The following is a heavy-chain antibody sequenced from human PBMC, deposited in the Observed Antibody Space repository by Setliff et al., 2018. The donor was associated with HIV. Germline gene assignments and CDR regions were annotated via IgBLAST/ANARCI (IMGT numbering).Heavy chain of an antibody. V-gene: IGHV4-39*01. Sequence: PSETLSLTCTVSGDSIVDTIFYGGWVRQPPGKGLEWIGGVSSSGITYYSASLKSRVTISEDASRNQFSLKLRSVTAADTAIYYCARLGAGWSWVTRIDYWGQGTLVTVSS. CDR3: ARLGAGWSWVTRIDY. CDR2: VSSSGIT. CDR1: GDSIVDTIFY. J-gene: IGHJ4*02. D-gene: IGHD6-19*01.